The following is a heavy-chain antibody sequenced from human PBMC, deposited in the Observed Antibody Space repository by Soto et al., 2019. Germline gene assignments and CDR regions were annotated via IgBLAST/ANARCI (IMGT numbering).Heavy chain of an antibody. J-gene: IGHJ5*02. CDR2: IDPSDSYT. Sequence: GESLKISCKGSGYSFTIFWISWLRQMPGKGLEWMGRIDPSDSYTNYSPSFQGHVTISADKSISTAYLQWSSLKASDTAMYYCARAEPRYNWNWFDPWGQGTLVTVSS. D-gene: IGHD1-1*01. CDR1: GYSFTIFW. CDR3: ARAEPRYNWNWFDP. V-gene: IGHV5-10-1*01.